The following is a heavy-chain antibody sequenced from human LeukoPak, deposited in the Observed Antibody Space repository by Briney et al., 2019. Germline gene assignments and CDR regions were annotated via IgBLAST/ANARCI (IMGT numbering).Heavy chain of an antibody. D-gene: IGHD3-10*01. CDR3: ASQRGFGELLFDY. Sequence: ASVKVSCKVSGDTLTELSMHWVRQAPGKGLEWMGGFDPEDGETIYAQKFQGRVTMTEDTSTDTAYMELSSLRSADTAVYYSASQRGFGELLFDYWGQGTLVTVSS. CDR1: GDTLTELS. V-gene: IGHV1-24*01. CDR2: FDPEDGET. J-gene: IGHJ4*02.